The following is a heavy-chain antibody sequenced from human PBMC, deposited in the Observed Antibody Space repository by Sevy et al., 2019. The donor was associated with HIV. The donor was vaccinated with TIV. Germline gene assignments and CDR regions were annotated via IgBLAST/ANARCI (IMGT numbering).Heavy chain of an antibody. V-gene: IGHV3-30*18. J-gene: IGHJ6*02. CDR2: ISYDGSNK. D-gene: IGHD2-15*01. Sequence: GSLRLSCAASGFTFSSYGMHWVRQAPGKGLEWVAVISYDGSNKYYADSVKGRFTISRDNSKNTLYLQMNSLRAEDTAVYYCAKTVGPGPYYYYGMDVWGQGTTVTVSS. CDR3: AKTVGPGPYYYYGMDV. CDR1: GFTFSSYG.